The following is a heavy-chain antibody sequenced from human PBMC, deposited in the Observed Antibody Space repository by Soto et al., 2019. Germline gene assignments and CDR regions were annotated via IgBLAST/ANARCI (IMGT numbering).Heavy chain of an antibody. CDR2: IYYSGST. CDR1: GGSISSGGYY. D-gene: IGHD3-3*01. J-gene: IGHJ3*02. Sequence: QVQLQESGPGLVKPSQTLSLTCTVSGGSISSGGYYWSWIRQHPGKGLEWIGYIYYSGSTYYNPSLKSRVTISVDTSKNQFSLNLSSVTSADTAVYYCARGPNYDFWSVIAFDIWGQGTMVTVSS. V-gene: IGHV4-31*03. CDR3: ARGPNYDFWSVIAFDI.